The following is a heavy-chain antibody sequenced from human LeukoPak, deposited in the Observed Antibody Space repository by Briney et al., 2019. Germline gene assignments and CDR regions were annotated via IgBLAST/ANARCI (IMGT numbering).Heavy chain of an antibody. CDR1: GGSISGYY. V-gene: IGHV4-59*01. D-gene: IGHD5-18*01. J-gene: IGHJ3*02. CDR2: ISYSGST. Sequence: SETLSLTCTVSGGSISGYYWSWIRQPPGKGLEWLGYISYSGSTNYNPSLKSRVTISVDTSRNQFPLKLRSVPAADTAVYYCARYTAMVAFHAHGFDIWGQGTMVTVSS. CDR3: ARYTAMVAFHAHGFDI.